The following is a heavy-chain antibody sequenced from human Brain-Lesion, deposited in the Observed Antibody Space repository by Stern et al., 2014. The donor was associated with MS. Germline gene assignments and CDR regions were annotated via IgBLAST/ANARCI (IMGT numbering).Heavy chain of an antibody. Sequence: EVQLLESGGGLVQPGGSLTISCTAAGLTFGNYWMTWVRQAPGKGLEWVANIKEDGNEKNYVDSVKGRFTISRDNARNSLYLQMNSLRVEDTALYYCARVYNTIYGIVTQRGSGMDVWGQGTTVIVSS. CDR2: IKEDGNEK. CDR1: GLTFGNYW. CDR3: ARVYNTIYGIVTQRGSGMDV. D-gene: IGHD3-3*01. V-gene: IGHV3-7*01. J-gene: IGHJ6*02.